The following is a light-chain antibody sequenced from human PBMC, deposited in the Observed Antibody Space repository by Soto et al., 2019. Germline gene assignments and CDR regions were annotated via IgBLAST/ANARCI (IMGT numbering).Light chain of an antibody. Sequence: DIQMTQSPSTLSASVADRVTITCRASQSISSSLAWYQQKPGKAPKLLIYDASSLESGVPARFSGSGSGTEFTLTISSLQPDDFATYYCQQYDTYPWTFGQGTKV. CDR3: QQYDTYPWT. CDR1: QSISSS. V-gene: IGKV1-5*01. J-gene: IGKJ1*01. CDR2: DAS.